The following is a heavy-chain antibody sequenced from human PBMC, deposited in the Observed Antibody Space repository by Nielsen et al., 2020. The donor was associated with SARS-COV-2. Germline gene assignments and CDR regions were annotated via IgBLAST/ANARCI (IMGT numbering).Heavy chain of an antibody. V-gene: IGHV3-33*01. Sequence: GESLKISCAASGFTFNDYGMHWVRQAPGKGLEWVAVVWHDGTKRNYASSLEGRFTISRDNSKNTVALQMDSLRVEDTAVYYCARGVVVVPAGAYYYYYYMDVWGKGTTVTVSS. CDR1: GFTFNDYG. J-gene: IGHJ6*03. CDR3: ARGVVVVPAGAYYYYYYMDV. CDR2: VWHDGTKR. D-gene: IGHD2-2*01.